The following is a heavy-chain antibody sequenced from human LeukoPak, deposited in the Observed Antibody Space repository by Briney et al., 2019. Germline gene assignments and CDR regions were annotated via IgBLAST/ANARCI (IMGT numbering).Heavy chain of an antibody. CDR2: ISGSGGST. CDR3: AKDRGGWELPFDY. D-gene: IGHD1-26*01. J-gene: IGHJ4*02. CDR1: GFTFSSYA. V-gene: IGHV3-23*01. Sequence: GGSLRLSCAASGFTFSSYAMSWVRQAPGKGLEWVSTISGSGGSTYNADSVKGRFAISRDNSKNTLYLQMNSLRAEDTAVYYCAKDRGGWELPFDYWGQGTLVTVSS.